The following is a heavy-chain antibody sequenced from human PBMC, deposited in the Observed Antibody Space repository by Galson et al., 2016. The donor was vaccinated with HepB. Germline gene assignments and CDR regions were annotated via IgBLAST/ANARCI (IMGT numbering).Heavy chain of an antibody. V-gene: IGHV3-11*01. Sequence: SLRLSCAASGFTFSDYYMSWIRQSPGKGLEWVSYIGRGDTTIYYADSVKGRFTISRDNAKNSLYLQMSSLEAEDTAVYYCARLIYYYYAMAVWGQGTTVSVS. D-gene: IGHD2-8*01. CDR2: IGRGDTTI. CDR1: GFTFSDYY. J-gene: IGHJ6*02. CDR3: ARLIYYYYAMAV.